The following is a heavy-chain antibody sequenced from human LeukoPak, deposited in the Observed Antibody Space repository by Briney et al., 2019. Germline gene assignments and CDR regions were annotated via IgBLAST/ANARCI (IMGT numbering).Heavy chain of an antibody. CDR2: IIPIFGTA. V-gene: IGHV1-69*05. CDR1: GGTFSSYA. Sequence: ASVKVSCKASGGTFSSYAISWVRQAPGQGLEWMGGIIPIFGTANYAQKFQGRVTITTDESTSTAYMELSSLRSEDTAVYYCAKNRGGSYYSGSDYWGQGTLVTVSS. J-gene: IGHJ4*02. CDR3: AKNRGGSYYSGSDY. D-gene: IGHD1-26*01.